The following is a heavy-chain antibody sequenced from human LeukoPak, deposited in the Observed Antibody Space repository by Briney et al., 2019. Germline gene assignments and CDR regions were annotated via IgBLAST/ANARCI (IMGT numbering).Heavy chain of an antibody. Sequence: GGSLRLSCAASGFTFSSYGMHWVRQATGKGLEWVEFIRYDGSNKYYADSVKGRLTISRDNSKNTLYLQMNSLRAEDTALYYRAKDPRPYFSGTSCYPYYFGHWGQGTVVPVSS. CDR2: IRYDGSNK. J-gene: IGHJ4*02. V-gene: IGHV3-30*02. D-gene: IGHD2-2*01. CDR3: AKDPRPYFSGTSCYPYYFGH. CDR1: GFTFSSYG.